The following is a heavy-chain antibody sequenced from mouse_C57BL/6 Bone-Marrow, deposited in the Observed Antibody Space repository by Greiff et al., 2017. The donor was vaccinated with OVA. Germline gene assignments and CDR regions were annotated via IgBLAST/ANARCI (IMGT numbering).Heavy chain of an antibody. CDR1: GYTFTSYL. CDR3: ARSGIYYYGSKDY. D-gene: IGHD1-1*01. V-gene: IGHV1-52*01. CDR2: IDPSDSET. Sequence: QVQLKQPGAELVRPGSSVKLSCKASGYTFTSYLMHWVKQRPIQGLEWIGNIDPSDSETHYNQKFKDKATLTVDKSSSTAYMQLSSLTSEDSAVYYCARSGIYYYGSKDYWGQGTTLTVSS. J-gene: IGHJ2*01.